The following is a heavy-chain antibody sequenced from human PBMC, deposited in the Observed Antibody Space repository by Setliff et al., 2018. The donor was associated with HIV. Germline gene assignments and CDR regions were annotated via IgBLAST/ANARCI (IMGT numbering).Heavy chain of an antibody. J-gene: IGHJ4*02. CDR2: INHSGNT. CDR3: ARDPHYFDRSGYYSYFYFDY. V-gene: IGHV4-34*01. CDR1: GGSFSGYH. D-gene: IGHD3-22*01. Sequence: LSLTCAVYGGSFSGYHWSWIRQPPGKGLEWIGEINHSGNTNYNPSLKSRVTISVDTSKNQFTLNLNSVTAADTAVYYCARDPHYFDRSGYYSYFYFDYWGQGMLVTVSS.